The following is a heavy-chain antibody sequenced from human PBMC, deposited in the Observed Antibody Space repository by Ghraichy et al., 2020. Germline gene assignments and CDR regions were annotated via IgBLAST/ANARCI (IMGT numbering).Heavy chain of an antibody. CDR1: GFTFSSYS. V-gene: IGHV3-21*01. D-gene: IGHD4-17*01. J-gene: IGHJ6*02. CDR2: ISSSSSYI. CDR3: ARDRRSLGYGDHPGYCYYGMHV. Sequence: GGSLRLSCAASGFTFSSYSMNWVRQAPGKGLEWVPSISSSSSYIYYADSVKGRFTISRDNAKNSLYLQMNSLRAEDTAVYYCARDRRSLGYGDHPGYCYYGMHVCGQGTTVTVSS.